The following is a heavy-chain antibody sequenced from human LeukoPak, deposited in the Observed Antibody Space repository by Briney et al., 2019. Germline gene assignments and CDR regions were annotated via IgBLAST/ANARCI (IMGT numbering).Heavy chain of an antibody. V-gene: IGHV3-23*01. CDR3: AKDICSGGDYGVGDFDS. J-gene: IGHJ4*02. Sequence: GGSLRLSCVASGFTFSNYAMSWVRQAPGRGPQWVSSVGCGGVTTHSAESVKGRFTISRDDSKDPVYLQMGTVRAGGSALYYCAKDICSGGDYGVGDFDSWGRGTLVSVSS. CDR1: GFTFSNYA. CDR2: VGCGGVTT. D-gene: IGHD3-10*02.